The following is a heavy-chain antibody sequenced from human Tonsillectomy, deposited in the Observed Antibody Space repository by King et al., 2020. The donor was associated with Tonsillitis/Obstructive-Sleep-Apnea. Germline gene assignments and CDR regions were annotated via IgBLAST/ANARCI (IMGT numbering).Heavy chain of an antibody. CDR3: AKGLRRVVVAPDAFDI. J-gene: IGHJ3*02. D-gene: IGHD2-2*01. Sequence: QLVQSGGGLVQPGGSLRLSCAASGFAFSSYAMNWVRQAPGKGLEWVSVISGGAHSTYYADSVKGRFTISRDNSKNTVYMQMNSLRAEDTAVYYCAKGLRRVVVAPDAFDIWGQGTVVTVSS. V-gene: IGHV3-23*04. CDR1: GFAFSSYA. CDR2: ISGGAHST.